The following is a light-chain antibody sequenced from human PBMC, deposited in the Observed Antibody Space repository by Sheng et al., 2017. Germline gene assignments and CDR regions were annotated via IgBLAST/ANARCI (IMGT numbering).Light chain of an antibody. CDR2: DAS. CDR1: QSVSTY. CDR3: QQRSNWPPRIT. Sequence: EIVLTQSPGTLSLSPGERATLSCRASQSVSTYLAWYQQKPGQAPRLLIYDASNRATGIPTRFSGSGSGTDFTLTISSLEPEDFALYYCQQRSNWPPRITFGQGTRLEIK. V-gene: IGKV3-11*01. J-gene: IGKJ5*01.